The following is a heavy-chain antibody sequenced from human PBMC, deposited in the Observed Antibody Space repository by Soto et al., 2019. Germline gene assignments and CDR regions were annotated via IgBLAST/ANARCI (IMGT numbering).Heavy chain of an antibody. V-gene: IGHV4-30-4*01. CDR3: ARALRRITMVRGYYYYGMDV. Sequence: QVQLQESGPGLVKPSQTLSLTCTVSGGSISSGDYYWSWIRQPPGKGLEWIGYIYYSGSTYYNPSLKSRVTTSVDTSKNQFSLKLSSVTAADTAVYYCARALRRITMVRGYYYYGMDVWGQGTTVTVSS. D-gene: IGHD3-10*01. CDR2: IYYSGST. CDR1: GGSISSGDYY. J-gene: IGHJ6*02.